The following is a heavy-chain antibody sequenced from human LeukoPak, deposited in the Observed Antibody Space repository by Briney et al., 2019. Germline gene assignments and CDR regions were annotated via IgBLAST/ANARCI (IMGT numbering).Heavy chain of an antibody. J-gene: IGHJ4*02. CDR2: ISADKGNT. CDR3: ARVRGLQYHDY. Sequence: GASVKVSCKASGYTFSSYAISWVRQAPGQGLEWMGWISADKGNTHYAQRVQDRVTLTTDTSTGTVYMDLRSLRSDDTAVYYCARVRGLQYHDYWGQGTLVTVSS. D-gene: IGHD2-2*02. CDR1: GYTFSSYA. V-gene: IGHV1-18*01.